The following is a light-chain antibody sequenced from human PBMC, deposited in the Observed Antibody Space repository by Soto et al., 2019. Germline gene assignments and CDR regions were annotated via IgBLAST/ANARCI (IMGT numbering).Light chain of an antibody. CDR3: QHTTDFT. J-gene: IGKJ2*01. Sequence: DIQMTQSPSTLAASVGDTVTMTCRSSSKWLAWYQKKPGKDPKLLIYDVSNLERGVPPRFSGSTSGAESTLTITGLQPDDLRTYYCQHTTDFTFGQGTKVEIK. CDR2: DVS. V-gene: IGKV1-5*01. CDR1: SSSKW.